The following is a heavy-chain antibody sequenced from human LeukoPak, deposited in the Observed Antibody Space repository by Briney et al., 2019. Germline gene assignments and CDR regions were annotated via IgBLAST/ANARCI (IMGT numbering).Heavy chain of an antibody. D-gene: IGHD3-10*01. CDR1: GGTFSSYS. V-gene: IGHV1-69*13. J-gene: IGHJ6*02. Sequence: GASVKVSCKASGGTFSSYSISWVRQAPGQGLEWMGGIIPIFDTADYAQKFQGRVTITADESTSTAYMELSSLRSEDTAVFYCARISLGVIWGYYYDMDVWGQGTTVTVSS. CDR3: ARISLGVIWGYYYDMDV. CDR2: IIPIFDTA.